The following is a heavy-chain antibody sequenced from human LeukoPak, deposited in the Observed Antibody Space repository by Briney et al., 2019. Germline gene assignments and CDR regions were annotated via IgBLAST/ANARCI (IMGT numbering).Heavy chain of an antibody. J-gene: IGHJ4*02. V-gene: IGHV3-23*01. CDR3: AKDLHDYYDSSGLDY. D-gene: IGHD3-22*01. CDR2: IGASDGYT. Sequence: GGSLRLSCVASGFSLSTFAMSWVRQSPEKGLEWVSAIGASDGYTYHADSVKGRFTISRDNSKNTLYLQMNSLRAEDTAVYYCAKDLHDYYDSSGLDYWGQGTLVTVSS. CDR1: GFSLSTFA.